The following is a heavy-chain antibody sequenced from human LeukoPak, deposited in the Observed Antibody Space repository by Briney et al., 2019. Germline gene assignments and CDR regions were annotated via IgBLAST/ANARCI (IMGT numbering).Heavy chain of an antibody. V-gene: IGHV3-21*06. Sequence: PGGSLRLSCAASGFTLSTFDMNWVRQAPGKGLEWVSSISTSSRYIYYRDSVKGRFTISRDDAKNSLYLQMNSLTVEDTAVYYCASADCSGSTCYLRHSWFDPWGQGTLVTVSS. CDR1: GFTLSTFD. CDR3: ASADCSGSTCYLRHSWFDP. D-gene: IGHD2-2*01. CDR2: ISTSSRYI. J-gene: IGHJ5*02.